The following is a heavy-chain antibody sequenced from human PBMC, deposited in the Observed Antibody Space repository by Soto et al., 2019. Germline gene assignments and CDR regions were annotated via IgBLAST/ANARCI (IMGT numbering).Heavy chain of an antibody. V-gene: IGHV4-31*03. CDR2: IYYSGST. CDR1: GGSISSGGYY. Sequence: SETLSLTCTVSGGSISSGGYYWSWIRQHPGKGLEWIGYIYYSGSTYYNPSLKSRVTISVDTSKNQFSLKLSSVTAADTAVYYCARGFSAPNFVYWGQGTLVTVSS. J-gene: IGHJ4*02. CDR3: ARGFSAPNFVY.